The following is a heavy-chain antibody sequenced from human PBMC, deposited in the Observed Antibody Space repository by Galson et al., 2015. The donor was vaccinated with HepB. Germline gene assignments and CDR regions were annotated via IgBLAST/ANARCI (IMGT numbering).Heavy chain of an antibody. V-gene: IGHV1-18*01. CDR3: ARAGRRHLEWLFRDHWFDP. Sequence: SVKVSCKASGYKFTDYGISWVRQAPGQGLEWLGWISGYNGNTKYAQNLQGRVTMTTDPSTSTAYMELRSLRSDDTAVFYCARAGRRHLEWLFRDHWFDPWGQGTLVTVSS. CDR2: ISGYNGNT. D-gene: IGHD3-3*01. J-gene: IGHJ5*02. CDR1: GYKFTDYG.